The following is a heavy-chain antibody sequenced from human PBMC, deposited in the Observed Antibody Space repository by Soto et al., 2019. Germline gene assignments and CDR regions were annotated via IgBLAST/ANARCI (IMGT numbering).Heavy chain of an antibody. D-gene: IGHD3-10*01. J-gene: IGHJ4*02. CDR2: IWYDGSNK. V-gene: IGHV3-33*01. CDR1: GFTFSSYG. Sequence: QVQLVESGGGVVQPGRSLRLSCAASGFTFSSYGMHWVRQAPGKGLEWVAVIWYDGSNKYYADSVKGRFTISRDNSKNXPYLQMNSLRAEDTAVYYCARAKRYYGSENPPPFDYWGQGTLVTVSS. CDR3: ARAKRYYGSENPPPFDY.